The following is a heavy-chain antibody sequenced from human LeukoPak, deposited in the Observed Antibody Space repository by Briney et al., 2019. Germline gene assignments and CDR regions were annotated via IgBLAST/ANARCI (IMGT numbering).Heavy chain of an antibody. CDR1: GFTFDDYA. J-gene: IGHJ4*02. CDR3: AREPEQQLATFDY. V-gene: IGHV3-9*01. Sequence: GGSLRLSCAASGFTFDDYAMHWVRQAPGKGLEWVSGISWNSGSIGYADSVKGRFTISRDNAKNSLYLQMNSLRAEDTAVYYCAREPEQQLATFDYWGQGTLVTVSS. D-gene: IGHD6-13*01. CDR2: ISWNSGSI.